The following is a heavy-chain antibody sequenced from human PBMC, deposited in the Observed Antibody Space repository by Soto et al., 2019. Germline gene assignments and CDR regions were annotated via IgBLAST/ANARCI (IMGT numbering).Heavy chain of an antibody. CDR2: INAGNGNT. Sequence: QVQLVQSGAEVKKPGASVKVSCKASGYTFTSYAMHWVRQAPGQRLEWMGWINAGNGNTKYSQKFQGRVTITRDTSASTAYMELSSLRSEDTAVYYWARRYGDYEGEYMDGWGKGTTVPGSS. CDR3: ARRYGDYEGEYMDG. D-gene: IGHD4-17*01. CDR1: GYTFTSYA. V-gene: IGHV1-3*01. J-gene: IGHJ6*03.